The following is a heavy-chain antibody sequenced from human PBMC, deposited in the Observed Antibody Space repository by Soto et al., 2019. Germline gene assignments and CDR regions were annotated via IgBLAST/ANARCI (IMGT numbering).Heavy chain of an antibody. CDR1: GYTFTSYY. CDR3: ARDLRSYGDYDPPFDY. V-gene: IGHV1-46*01. CDR2: INPSGGST. J-gene: IGHJ4*02. Sequence: ASVKVSCKASGYTFTSYYMHWVRQAPGQGLEWMGIINPSGGSTSYAQKFQGRVTMTRDTSTSTVYMELSSLRSEDTAVYYCARDLRSYGDYDPPFDYWGQGTLVTVSS. D-gene: IGHD4-17*01.